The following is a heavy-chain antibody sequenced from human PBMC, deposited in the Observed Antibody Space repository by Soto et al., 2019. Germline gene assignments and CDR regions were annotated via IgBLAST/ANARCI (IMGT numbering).Heavy chain of an antibody. CDR1: GGTFSSYA. CDR2: IIPIFGTA. CDR3: ERVIIVGDKLGDWFDP. V-gene: IGHV1-69*13. D-gene: IGHD1-26*01. J-gene: IGHJ5*02. Sequence: SVKVSCKASGGTFSSYAISWVRQAPGQGLEWMGGIIPIFGTANYAQKFQGRVTITADESTSTAYMELSSLRSEDTAVYYCERVIIVGDKLGDWFDPWGQXTLVTVSS.